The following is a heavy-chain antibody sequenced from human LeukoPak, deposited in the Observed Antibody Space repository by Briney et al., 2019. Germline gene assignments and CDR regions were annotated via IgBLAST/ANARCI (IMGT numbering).Heavy chain of an antibody. CDR1: GFTFSSYS. CDR2: ISSSSSYI. D-gene: IGHD2-15*01. CDR3: AREGYCSGGSCYPQNWFDP. J-gene: IGHJ5*02. V-gene: IGHV3-21*01. Sequence: GRFLRLSCAASGFTFSSYSMNWVRRAPGKGLEWVSSISSSSSYIYYADSVKGRFTISRDNAKNSLYLQMNSRRAEDTAVYYCAREGYCSGGSCYPQNWFDPWGQGTLVTVSS.